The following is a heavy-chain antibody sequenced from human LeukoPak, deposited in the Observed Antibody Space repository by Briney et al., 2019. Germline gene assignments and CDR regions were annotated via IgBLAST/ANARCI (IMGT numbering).Heavy chain of an antibody. Sequence: TGGSLRLSCAASGFTFSSYWMSWVRQAPGKGLEWVANIKQDGSEKYYVDSVKGRFTISRDTAKNSLYLQMNSLRAEDTAVYYCARDKGEQWLVLYYYGMDVWGKGTTVTVSS. CDR3: ARDKGEQWLVLYYYGMDV. V-gene: IGHV3-7*03. J-gene: IGHJ6*04. CDR2: IKQDGSEK. CDR1: GFTFSSYW. D-gene: IGHD6-19*01.